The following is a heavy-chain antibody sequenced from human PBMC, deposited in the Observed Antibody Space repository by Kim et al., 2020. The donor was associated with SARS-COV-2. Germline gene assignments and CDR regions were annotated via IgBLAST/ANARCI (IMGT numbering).Heavy chain of an antibody. J-gene: IGHJ4*01. V-gene: IGHV1-46*01. CDR3: ARGGDSSGWYFDY. D-gene: IGHD6-19*01. Sequence: YAQKFRGSGTMTRDTSTSTVYMELSSLRSEDTAVYYCARGGDSSGWYFDYWGQGTLVTVSS.